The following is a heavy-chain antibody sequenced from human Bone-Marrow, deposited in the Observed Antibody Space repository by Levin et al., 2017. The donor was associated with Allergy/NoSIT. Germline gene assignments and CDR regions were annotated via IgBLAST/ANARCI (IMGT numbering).Heavy chain of an antibody. J-gene: IGHJ4*02. Sequence: SETLSLTCTVSNASLARDHYYWTWIRQHPAKGLEWIGYIFYSGRTYYNPSLESRVSISLDISKNQFSLNLTSVTAADTAIYYCARDRSGNYFDSWGQGTLVTVSS. V-gene: IGHV4-31*03. CDR2: IFYSGRT. CDR1: NASLARDHYY. CDR3: ARDRSGNYFDS.